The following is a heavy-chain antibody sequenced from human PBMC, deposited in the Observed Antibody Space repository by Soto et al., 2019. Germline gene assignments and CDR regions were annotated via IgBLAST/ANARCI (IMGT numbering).Heavy chain of an antibody. J-gene: IGHJ3*02. D-gene: IGHD4-17*01. V-gene: IGHV1-46*03. CDR1: GYSFTSQY. CDR3: ARERWLGGGGGGTEPLDI. CDR2: INPNGGST. Sequence: QVQLVQSGAEVKKPGASVKISCEASGYSFTSQYVHWVRQAPGQGLEWMGIINPNGGSTTYAQKSRGRVTRTRDRSRRTVLMEPGSRDCGDAAVYYCARERWLGGGGGGTEPLDIWGQGTMVTVAS.